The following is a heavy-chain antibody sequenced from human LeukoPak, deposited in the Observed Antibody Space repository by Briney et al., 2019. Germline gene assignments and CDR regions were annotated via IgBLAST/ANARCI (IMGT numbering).Heavy chain of an antibody. Sequence: GASVKVSCKASGYTFTSYGISWVRQAPGQGLEWMGWISAYTGNTNYAQKLQGRVTMTTDTSTSTAYMELRSLRSDDTAVYYCARALAHDYYDSSGYYRFDYWGQGTLVTVSS. J-gene: IGHJ4*02. CDR1: GYTFTSYG. CDR3: ARALAHDYYDSSGYYRFDY. V-gene: IGHV1-18*01. D-gene: IGHD3-22*01. CDR2: ISAYTGNT.